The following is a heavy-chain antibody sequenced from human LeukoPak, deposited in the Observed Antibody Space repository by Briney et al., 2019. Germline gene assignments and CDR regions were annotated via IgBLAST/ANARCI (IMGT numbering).Heavy chain of an antibody. CDR2: ISANGHNT. CDR3: AREGLGAAAGTFDY. D-gene: IGHD6-13*01. CDR1: GFTFSNYA. J-gene: IGHJ4*02. V-gene: IGHV3-23*01. Sequence: GGSLRLSCAASGFTFSNYAMSWVRQAPGKGLAWISIISANGHNTDYADSVKGRFTISRDNSKNTLSLQMNSLRADDTAAYYCAREGLGAAAGTFDYWGQGTLVTVSS.